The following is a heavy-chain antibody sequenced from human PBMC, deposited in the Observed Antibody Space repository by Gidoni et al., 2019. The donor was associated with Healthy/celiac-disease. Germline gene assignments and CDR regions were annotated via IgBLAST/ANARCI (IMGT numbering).Heavy chain of an antibody. D-gene: IGHD6-13*01. CDR1: GFTFSSSW. CDR3: VREADGNSWYWAFDF. V-gene: IGHV3-7*01. Sequence: EVQLVESGGGLVQPVGSLRLSCLATGFTFSSSWMTWVRQAPGKGLEWVANINQGSGEKHFVDSVRGRFTISRDNAKNSVYLEMNNLRVEDTAVYYCVREADGNSWYWAFDFWGQGTLVTVSS. CDR2: INQGSGEK. J-gene: IGHJ3*01.